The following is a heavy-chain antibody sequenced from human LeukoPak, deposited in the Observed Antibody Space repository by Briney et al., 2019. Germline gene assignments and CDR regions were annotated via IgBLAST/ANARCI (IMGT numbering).Heavy chain of an antibody. CDR3: ARLNDFWSGWRYFDY. D-gene: IGHD3-3*01. J-gene: IGHJ4*02. V-gene: IGHV5-51*01. CDR1: GYRFTSYW. CDR2: IYPGDSDT. Sequence: GESLKISCKGSGYRFTSYWISWVRQMPGKGLEWMGIIYPGDSDTRYSPSFQGQVTISADKSISTAYLQWSSLKASDTAMYYCARLNDFWSGWRYFDYWGQGTLVTVSS.